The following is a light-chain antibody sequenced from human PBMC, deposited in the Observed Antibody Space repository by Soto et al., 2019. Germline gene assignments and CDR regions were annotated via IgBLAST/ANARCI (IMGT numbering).Light chain of an antibody. Sequence: DIQMTQSPSSLSSSVGDRVTMTCRASQTISSWLAWYQQKPGKAPKLLIYKASTLKSGVPSRFSGSGSGTDFTLTISSLEPEDFAVYYCQQRSNGPPITFGQGTRLEIK. CDR1: QTISSW. CDR2: KAS. CDR3: QQRSNGPPIT. V-gene: IGKV1-5*03. J-gene: IGKJ5*01.